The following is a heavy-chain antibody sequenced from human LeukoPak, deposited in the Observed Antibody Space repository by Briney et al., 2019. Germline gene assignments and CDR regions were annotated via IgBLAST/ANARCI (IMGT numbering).Heavy chain of an antibody. V-gene: IGHV3-7*01. D-gene: IGHD6-19*01. CDR3: ARARRAGYSSGWHFDY. CDR1: GFTFSSYW. J-gene: IGHJ4*02. Sequence: PGGSLRLSCAASGFTFSSYWMSWVRQAPGKGLEWVANIKQDGSEKYYVDSVKGRFTISRDNAKNSLYLQMNSLRAEDTAVYYCARARRAGYSSGWHFDYWGQGTLVTVSS. CDR2: IKQDGSEK.